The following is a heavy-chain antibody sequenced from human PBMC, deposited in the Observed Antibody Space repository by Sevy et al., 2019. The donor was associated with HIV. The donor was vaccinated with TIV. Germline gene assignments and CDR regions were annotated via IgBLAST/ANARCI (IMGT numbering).Heavy chain of an antibody. D-gene: IGHD3-22*01. CDR2: ISSSGSTI. V-gene: IGHV3-48*03. CDR1: GFTFSSYE. CDR3: ARDPGSGYVDWFDP. Sequence: WGSLRLSCAASGFTFSSYEMNWVRQAPGKGLEWVSYISSSGSTIYYADSVKGRFTISRDNAKNSLYLQMNSLRAEDTAVYYCARDPGSGYVDWFDPWGQRTLVTVSS. J-gene: IGHJ5*02.